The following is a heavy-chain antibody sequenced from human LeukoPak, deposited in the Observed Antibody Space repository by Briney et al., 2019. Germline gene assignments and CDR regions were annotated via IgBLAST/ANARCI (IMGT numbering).Heavy chain of an antibody. CDR3: AKVPYSDYGSGRPPFMDA. Sequence: QTGGSLRLSCAASGFTFSSYAMSWVRQAPGQGLEWVSTLSDSGGDTYYADSVKGRFTISRDNSKSTLYLQMNSLRAEDTAVYYCAKVPYSDYGSGRPPFMDAWGQGTTVAIS. V-gene: IGHV3-23*01. CDR1: GFTFSSYA. D-gene: IGHD3-10*01. J-gene: IGHJ6*02. CDR2: LSDSGGDT.